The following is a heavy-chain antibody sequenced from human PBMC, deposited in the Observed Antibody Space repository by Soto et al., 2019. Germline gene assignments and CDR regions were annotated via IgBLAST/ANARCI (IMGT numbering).Heavy chain of an antibody. CDR2: INPNSGGT. CDR1: GYTFTGYY. CDR3: ARTMVVATNGAVDY. V-gene: IGHV1-2*02. J-gene: IGHJ4*02. Sequence: ASVKVSCKASGYTFTGYYMHWVRQAPGQGLEWMGWINPNSGGTNYAQKFQGRVTMIRDTSISTAYMELSRLRSDDTAVYYCARTMVVATNGAVDYWGRRTLVAVCS. D-gene: IGHD5-12*01.